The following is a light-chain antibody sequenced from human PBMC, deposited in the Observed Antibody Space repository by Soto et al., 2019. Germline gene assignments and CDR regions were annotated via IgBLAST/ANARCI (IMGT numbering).Light chain of an antibody. J-gene: IGLJ1*01. CDR3: QSYDTGLGGYV. CDR1: SSNIGAGYD. Sequence: QSVLTQPPSVSGAPGQRVTISCTGGSSNIGAGYDVHWYQQLPGTAPRLLIYGNNNRPSGVPERFSGSNSGTSASLAISGLQADDELDYYCQSYDTGLGGYVFGTGTKLTVL. CDR2: GNN. V-gene: IGLV1-40*01.